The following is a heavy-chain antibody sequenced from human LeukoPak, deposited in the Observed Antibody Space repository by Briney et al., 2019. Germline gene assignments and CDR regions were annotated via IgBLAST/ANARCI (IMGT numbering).Heavy chain of an antibody. D-gene: IGHD1-7*01. CDR1: GGSISSSSYY. J-gene: IGHJ5*02. V-gene: IGHV4-39*01. CDR2: IYYSGST. CDR3: ARRWAGTTKRVNWFDP. Sequence: PSETLSLTCTVSGGSISSSSYYWGWIRQPPGKGLEWIGSIYYSGSTYYNPSLKSRDTISVDTSKNQFSLKLSSVTAADTAVYYCARRWAGTTKRVNWFDPWGQGTLVTVSS.